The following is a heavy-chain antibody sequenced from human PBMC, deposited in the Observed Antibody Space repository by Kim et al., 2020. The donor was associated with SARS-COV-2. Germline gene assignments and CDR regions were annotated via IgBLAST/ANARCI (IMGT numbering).Heavy chain of an antibody. D-gene: IGHD1-26*01. J-gene: IGHJ6*02. Sequence: GRFTISRDDSKNTLYLQMNSLKTEDTAVYYCTTDKRVGATDAYYYYGMDVWGQGTTVTVSS. CDR3: TTDKRVGATDAYYYYGMDV. V-gene: IGHV3-15*01.